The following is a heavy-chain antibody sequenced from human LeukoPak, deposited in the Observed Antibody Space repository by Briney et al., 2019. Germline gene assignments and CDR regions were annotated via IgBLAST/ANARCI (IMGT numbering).Heavy chain of an antibody. CDR2: ISGSGGST. V-gene: IGHV3-23*01. Sequence: GGSLRLSCSASGFTFSSYAMSWVRQAPGKGLEWVSAISGSGGSTYYADSVKGRFTISRDTSKNTLYLQMNSLRAEDTAVYYCARGPGGYYDYWGQGTLVTVSS. CDR1: GFTFSSYA. CDR3: ARGPGGYYDY. J-gene: IGHJ4*02.